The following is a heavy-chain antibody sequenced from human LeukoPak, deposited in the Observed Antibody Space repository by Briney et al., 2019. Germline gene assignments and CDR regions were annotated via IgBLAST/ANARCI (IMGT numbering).Heavy chain of an antibody. CDR3: ARGGGLRYFDWLLSPFDY. CDR2: ISGSGGST. D-gene: IGHD3-9*01. V-gene: IGHV3-23*01. J-gene: IGHJ4*02. Sequence: PGGSLRLSCAASGFTFSSYAMSWVRQAPGKGLEWVSAISGSGGSTYYADSVKGRFTISRDNSKNTLYLQMNSLRAEDTAVYYCARGGGLRYFDWLLSPFDYWGQGTLVTVSS. CDR1: GFTFSSYA.